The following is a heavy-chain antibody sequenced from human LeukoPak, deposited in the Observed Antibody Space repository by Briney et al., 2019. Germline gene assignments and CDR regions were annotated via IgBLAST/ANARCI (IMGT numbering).Heavy chain of an antibody. CDR2: ISWDGGST. J-gene: IGHJ5*02. Sequence: GGSLRLSCAASGFTFDDYAMHWVRQAPGKGLEWVPLISWDGGSTYYADSVKGRFTISRDNSKNSLYLQMNSLRAEDTALYYCAKDMGTGIAAAARFDPWGQGTLVTVSS. CDR1: GFTFDDYA. CDR3: AKDMGTGIAAAARFDP. V-gene: IGHV3-43D*04. D-gene: IGHD6-13*01.